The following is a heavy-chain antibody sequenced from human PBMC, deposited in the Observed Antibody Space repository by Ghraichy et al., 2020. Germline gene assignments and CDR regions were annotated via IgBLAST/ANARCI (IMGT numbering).Heavy chain of an antibody. CDR2: ISGSGTNM. CDR3: TTTHYYAQNY. D-gene: IGHD1-26*01. CDR1: GFTFSEQY. V-gene: IGHV3-11*01. J-gene: IGHJ4*02. Sequence: GGSLRLSCAASGFTFSEQYMSWVRQAPGKGLEWVSFISGSGTNMWYADSVKGRFTISKDNVKNSLSLQMNSLRAEDTAVYYCTTTHYYAQNYWGQGAQVTVSS.